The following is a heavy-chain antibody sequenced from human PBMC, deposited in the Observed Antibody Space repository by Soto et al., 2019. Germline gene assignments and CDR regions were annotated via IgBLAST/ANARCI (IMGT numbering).Heavy chain of an antibody. V-gene: IGHV4-34*01. Sequence: QVQLQQWGAGLLKPSETLSLTCAVYGGSFSGYYWSWIRQPPGKGLEWIGEINHSGSTNYNPSLECRVTISVDTSKNQSSLKLSSVTAVDAAVYYCARGIRRGIWFDPWVQGTLVTVSS. J-gene: IGHJ5*01. D-gene: IGHD3-16*01. CDR1: GGSFSGYY. CDR3: ARGIRRGIWFDP. CDR2: INHSGST.